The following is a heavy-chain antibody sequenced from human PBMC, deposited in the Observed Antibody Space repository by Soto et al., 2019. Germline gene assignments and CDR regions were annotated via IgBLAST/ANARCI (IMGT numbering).Heavy chain of an antibody. CDR1: GYTFTSYE. CDR3: AREAGGGDYYGMDV. Sequence: QVQLVQSGAEVKKPGASVKVSCKASGYTFTSYEINWVRQATGQGLEWMGWMNPNSGNTGYAQKFQGRVTMTRKTCISTGYMGLSSVPSEDTAVYYCAREAGGGDYYGMDVWGQWTTVTVSS. V-gene: IGHV1-8*01. J-gene: IGHJ6*02. CDR2: MNPNSGNT. D-gene: IGHD6-19*01.